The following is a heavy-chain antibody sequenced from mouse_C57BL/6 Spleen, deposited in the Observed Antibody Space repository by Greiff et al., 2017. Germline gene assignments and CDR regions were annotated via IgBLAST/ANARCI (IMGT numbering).Heavy chain of an antibody. J-gene: IGHJ2*01. CDR3: ARTLDGYQYYFDY. V-gene: IGHV1-69*01. Sequence: VQLQQPGAELVMPGASVKLSCKASGYTFTSYWMHWVKQRPGQGLEWIGEIDPSDSYTNYNQKFKGKSTLTVDKSSSTAYMQLRSLTSEDSAVYYCARTLDGYQYYFDYWGQGTTLTVSS. CDR2: IDPSDSYT. CDR1: GYTFTSYW. D-gene: IGHD2-3*01.